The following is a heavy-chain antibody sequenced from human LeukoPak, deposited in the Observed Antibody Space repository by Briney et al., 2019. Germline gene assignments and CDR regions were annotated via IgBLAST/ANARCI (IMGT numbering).Heavy chain of an antibody. Sequence: GGSLRLSCAASGFTFSSYGMPWVRQAPGKGLEWVAVIWYDGSNKYYADSVKGRFTISRDNSKNTLYLQMNSLRAEDTAVYSCARDLDSSGYVDYWGQGTLVTVSS. D-gene: IGHD3-22*01. V-gene: IGHV3-33*01. CDR1: GFTFSSYG. CDR3: ARDLDSSGYVDY. J-gene: IGHJ4*02. CDR2: IWYDGSNK.